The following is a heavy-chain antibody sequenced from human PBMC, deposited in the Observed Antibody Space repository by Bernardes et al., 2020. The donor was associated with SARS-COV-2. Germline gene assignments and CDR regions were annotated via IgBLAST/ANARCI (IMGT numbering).Heavy chain of an antibody. CDR3: ARHARDCTRGVCQTYYYYAMDV. J-gene: IGHJ6*02. D-gene: IGHD2-8*01. CDR1: GGSTKYYY. Sequence: SEPLYLTCTVSGGSTKYYYWSWIRQPPGKGLEWIGYIYYSGTTNYNPSLKSRVTISIDTSKNQFSLKLSSVTAADTAVYYCARHARDCTRGVCQTYYYYAMDVWGQGTTVTVSS. CDR2: IYYSGTT. V-gene: IGHV4-59*08.